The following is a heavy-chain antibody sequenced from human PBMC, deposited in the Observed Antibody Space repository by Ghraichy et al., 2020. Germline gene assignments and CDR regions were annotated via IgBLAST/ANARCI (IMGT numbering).Heavy chain of an antibody. CDR2: ISASGGST. Sequence: GGSLRLSCAASGFTFSSYAMSWVRQAPGKGLEWVSAISASGGSTYYADSVKGRFTISRDNSKNTLYLQMNSLRAEDTAVYYCAKDLASDYYDSSGYSAPDYFDYWGQGTLVTVSS. J-gene: IGHJ4*02. V-gene: IGHV3-23*01. D-gene: IGHD3-22*01. CDR1: GFTFSSYA. CDR3: AKDLASDYYDSSGYSAPDYFDY.